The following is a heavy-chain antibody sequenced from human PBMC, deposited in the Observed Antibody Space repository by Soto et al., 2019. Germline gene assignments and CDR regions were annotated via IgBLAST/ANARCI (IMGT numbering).Heavy chain of an antibody. CDR2: MNPNSANT. Sequence: QVQLVQSGAEVRKPGASVKVSCKASGYTFTSYDIVWVRQATGQGLEGMGWMNPNSANTGYAQKFQGRVTMTRDTSMSTAYMELNSLTSEDTAVYYCARAIRDQLLSDYWGQGTLVTVSS. CDR1: GYTFTSYD. CDR3: ARAIRDQLLSDY. J-gene: IGHJ4*02. V-gene: IGHV1-8*01. D-gene: IGHD1-26*01.